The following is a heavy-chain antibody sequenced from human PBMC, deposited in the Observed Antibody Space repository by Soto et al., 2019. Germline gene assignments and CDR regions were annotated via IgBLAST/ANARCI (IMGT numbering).Heavy chain of an antibody. J-gene: IGHJ6*02. Sequence: LRLSCAASALPLTRNGLHMVHHPPSRGLEWVAVIWYDGSKEYYSDSVKGRFTISRDNFTNMLYLQMNSVRVEDTAVYFCARDGSAGNDFYYGMDVWGQGTTVTVSS. CDR2: IWYDGSKE. CDR1: ALPLTRNG. D-gene: IGHD1-1*01. V-gene: IGHV3-33*01. CDR3: ARDGSAGNDFYYGMDV.